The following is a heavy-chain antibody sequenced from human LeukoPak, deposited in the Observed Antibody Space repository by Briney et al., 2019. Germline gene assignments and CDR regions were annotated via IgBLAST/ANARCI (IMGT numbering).Heavy chain of an antibody. D-gene: IGHD3-22*01. CDR2: IYYSGRT. CDR3: AGDVEDYFDSSGYPY. V-gene: IGHV4-61*01. CDR1: AGSGSSGSYY. J-gene: IGHJ4*02. Sequence: PSETLSLTCTVSAGSGSSGSYYWSWLRQPPGKGLEWIGNIYYSGRTNYNPSLKGRVTISVHPSKNQFSLRLSSVTAADTAVYFCAGDVEDYFDSSGYPYWGQGTLVTVSS.